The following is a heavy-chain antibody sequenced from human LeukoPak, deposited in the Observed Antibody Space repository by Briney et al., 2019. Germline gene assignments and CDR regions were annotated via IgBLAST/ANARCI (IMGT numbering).Heavy chain of an antibody. J-gene: IGHJ6*02. Sequence: SETLSLTCTVSGGSISSYYWSWIRQPPGKGLEWIGYIYYSGSTNYNPSLKSRVTISVDTSKNQFSLKLSSVTAADTAVYYCARDSVGSYDILTGYSYYYGMDVWGQGTTVTVSS. V-gene: IGHV4-59*01. CDR3: ARDSVGSYDILTGYSYYYGMDV. D-gene: IGHD3-9*01. CDR2: IYYSGST. CDR1: GGSISSYY.